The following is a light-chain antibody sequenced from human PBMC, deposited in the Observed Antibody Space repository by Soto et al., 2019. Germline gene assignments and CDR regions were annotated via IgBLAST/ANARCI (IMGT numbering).Light chain of an antibody. Sequence: DIVMTQSPDSLAVSLGERATINCKSSQSVLYSSNNKNYLAWYQQKPGQPPKLLIYWSSTRESGVPDRFSGSGSGTDFTITISSLQAEDVAVYYCQQYYSTPQVTFGGGTKVEIK. V-gene: IGKV4-1*01. CDR3: QQYYSTPQVT. CDR1: QSVLYSSNNKNY. J-gene: IGKJ4*01. CDR2: WSS.